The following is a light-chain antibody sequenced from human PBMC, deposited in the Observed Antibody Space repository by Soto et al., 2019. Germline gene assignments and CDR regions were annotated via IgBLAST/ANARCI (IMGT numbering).Light chain of an antibody. J-gene: IGLJ2*01. V-gene: IGLV2-14*01. Sequence: QSALTQPASVSGSPGQAVTISCTGTISDVGGYNYVSWYQQHPGKAPKLMIYDVSNRPSGVSNRFSGSKSGNTASLTISGLQAEDEADYYCSSYTRSSSLVFGGGTQLTVL. CDR1: ISDVGGYNY. CDR2: DVS. CDR3: SSYTRSSSLV.